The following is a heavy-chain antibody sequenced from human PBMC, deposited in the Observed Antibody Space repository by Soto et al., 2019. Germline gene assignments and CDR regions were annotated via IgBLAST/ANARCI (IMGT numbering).Heavy chain of an antibody. J-gene: IGHJ4*02. D-gene: IGHD6-19*01. Sequence: QVQLEQSGGEVKQPGSSVRVSCKTSGGTFSTYAINWVRQAPGQGLEWMGAIIPLFGTADYSQKFQGRVTITADESMSTAYMELSSLRFDDTAVYFCARPKGTYSSGYYYFDFWGQGTLVTVSS. V-gene: IGHV1-69*01. CDR1: GGTFSTYA. CDR3: ARPKGTYSSGYYYFDF. CDR2: IIPLFGTA.